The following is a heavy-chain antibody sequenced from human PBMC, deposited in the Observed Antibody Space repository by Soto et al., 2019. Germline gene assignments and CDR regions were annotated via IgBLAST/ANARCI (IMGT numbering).Heavy chain of an antibody. Sequence: EVQLLESGGGLVQPGGSLRLSCAASGFTFSSYAMSWVRQAPGKGLEWVSAISGSGGSTYYADSVKGRFTISRDNAKNSLYLQMNSLRAEDTAVYYCARAPILEYYYYYGMDVWGQGTTVTVSS. V-gene: IGHV3-23*01. CDR3: ARAPILEYYYYYGMDV. CDR2: ISGSGGST. J-gene: IGHJ6*02. CDR1: GFTFSSYA. D-gene: IGHD3-3*01.